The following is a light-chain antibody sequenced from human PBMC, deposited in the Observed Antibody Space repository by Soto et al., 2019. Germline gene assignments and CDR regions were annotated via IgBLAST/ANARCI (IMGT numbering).Light chain of an antibody. Sequence: SPLNPPARPCGSPWQRITMFCTGNSRDIGAYNYVSWFQQYPGKAPKLIISEVSNRPSGVSNRFSGSKSGTAASLTISGLQTEDEADYFCFSFTTDWTHVFGTGTKVTVL. J-gene: IGLJ1*01. CDR2: EVS. V-gene: IGLV2-14*01. CDR3: FSFTTDWTHV. CDR1: SRDIGAYNY.